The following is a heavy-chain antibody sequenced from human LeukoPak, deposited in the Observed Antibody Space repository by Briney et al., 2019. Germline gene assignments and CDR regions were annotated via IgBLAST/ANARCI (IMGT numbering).Heavy chain of an antibody. J-gene: IGHJ1*01. V-gene: IGHV1-18*01. CDR2: ISAYNGYT. D-gene: IGHD4-23*01. CDR3: ARDKAVTTEVTQHFQY. Sequence: ASVKNSCKASGYTFTNYGFSWVRQAPGQGLEWMGWISAYNGYTDYAQKFQFRVTMTTDTSTSTAYMELRSLRSDDTAVYYCARDKAVTTEVTQHFQYWGQGTLVTVSS. CDR1: GYTFTNYG.